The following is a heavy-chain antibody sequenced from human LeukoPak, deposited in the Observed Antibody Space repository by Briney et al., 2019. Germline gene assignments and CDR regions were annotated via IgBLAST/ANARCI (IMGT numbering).Heavy chain of an antibody. CDR3: ASLTPNYSSGWFGAFDI. CDR2: ISYDGSNK. J-gene: IGHJ3*02. CDR1: GFTSSSYG. D-gene: IGHD6-19*01. V-gene: IGHV3-30*03. Sequence: PGGSLRLSCAASGFTSSSYGMHWVRQAPGKGLEWVAVISYDGSNKYYADSVKGRFTISRDNSKNTLYLQMNSLRAEDTAVYYCASLTPNYSSGWFGAFDIWGQGTMVTVSS.